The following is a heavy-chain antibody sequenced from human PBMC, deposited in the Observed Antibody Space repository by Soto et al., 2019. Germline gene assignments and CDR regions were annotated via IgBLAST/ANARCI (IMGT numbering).Heavy chain of an antibody. CDR2: ISGSDGST. V-gene: IGHV3-23*04. CDR3: AKDRFCSGGSCYTDY. CDR1: GFTFSDYY. D-gene: IGHD2-15*01. J-gene: IGHJ4*02. Sequence: VQLVESGGGLVKPGGSLRLSCAASGFTFSDYYMSWIRQAPGKGLEWVSTISGSDGSTYYADSVQGRFTISRDNSKNTLSLQMNSLRAEDTAVYYCAKDRFCSGGSCYTDYWGQGTLVTVSS.